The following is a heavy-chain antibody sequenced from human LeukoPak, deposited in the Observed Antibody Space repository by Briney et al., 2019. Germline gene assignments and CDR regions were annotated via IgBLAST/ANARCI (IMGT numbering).Heavy chain of an antibody. Sequence: ASVKVSCKASGYTFTSYGISWVRQAPGQGLEWMGWISAYNGNTNYAQKLQGRVTMTTDTSTSTAYMELRSLRSDDTAAYYCARDSKGRLLWFGESYNWFDPWGQGTLVTVSS. V-gene: IGHV1-18*01. D-gene: IGHD3-10*01. CDR2: ISAYNGNT. CDR1: GYTFTSYG. J-gene: IGHJ5*02. CDR3: ARDSKGRLLWFGESYNWFDP.